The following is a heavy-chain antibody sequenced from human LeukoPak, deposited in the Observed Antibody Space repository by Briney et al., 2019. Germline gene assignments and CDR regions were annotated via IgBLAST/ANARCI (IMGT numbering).Heavy chain of an antibody. V-gene: IGHV4-28*01. Sequence: SDTLSLTCAVPGYSITSSSWWGRIRQPPGQGLEWIGYIYHSGTTYYNPSLQSRVTMSVDTSKNQFSLKLSSVTAVDTAVYYCARKENVYYYFDYWGQGTLVTVSS. CDR2: IYHSGTT. J-gene: IGHJ4*02. D-gene: IGHD3-10*01. CDR1: GYSITSSSW. CDR3: ARKENVYYYFDY.